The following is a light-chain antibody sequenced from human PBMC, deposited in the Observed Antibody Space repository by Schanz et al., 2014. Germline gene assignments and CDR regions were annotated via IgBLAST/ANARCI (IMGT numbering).Light chain of an antibody. CDR1: SSDVGGYNY. CDR2: DVT. CDR3: SSYTSSSSVL. Sequence: QSVLTQPRSVSGSPGQSVTISCTGTSSDVGGYNYVSWYQQHPGKAPKLMIYDVTIRPSGVSNRFSGSKSVNTASLTISGLQAEDEADYYCSSYTSSSSVLFGGGTKLTVL. J-gene: IGLJ2*01. V-gene: IGLV2-14*01.